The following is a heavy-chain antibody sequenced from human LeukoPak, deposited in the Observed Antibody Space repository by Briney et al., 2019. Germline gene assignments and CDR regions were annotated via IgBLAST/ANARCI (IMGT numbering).Heavy chain of an antibody. Sequence: GGSLRLSCAASGFTFSSYAMSWVRQAPGKGLEWVSAISGSGCSTYYADYVKGRFTIHRDNSKNTLYLQMNSLRAEDTAVYYCASATIFGVVNSFDYWGRGTLVTVSS. J-gene: IGHJ4*02. CDR1: GFTFSSYA. CDR2: ISGSGCST. V-gene: IGHV3-23*01. CDR3: ASATIFGVVNSFDY. D-gene: IGHD3-3*01.